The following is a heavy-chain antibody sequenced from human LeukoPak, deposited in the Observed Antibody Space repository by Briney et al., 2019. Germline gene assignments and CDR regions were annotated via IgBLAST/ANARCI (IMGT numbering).Heavy chain of an antibody. CDR2: ISGDGGST. D-gene: IGHD5-12*01. CDR3: AKDGPVATINYFDY. V-gene: IGHV3-43*02. J-gene: IGHJ4*02. Sequence: GGSLRLSCAASGFTFDDYAMHWVRQAPGKGLEWVSLISGDGGSTYYADSVKGRFTISRDNSKNSLYLQMNSLRTEDTALYYCAKDGPVATINYFDYWAREPWSPSPQ. CDR1: GFTFDDYA.